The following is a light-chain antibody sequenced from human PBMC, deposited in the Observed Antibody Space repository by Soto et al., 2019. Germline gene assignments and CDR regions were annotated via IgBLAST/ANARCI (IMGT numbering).Light chain of an antibody. J-gene: IGKJ5*01. CDR3: QQYNNWPRT. CDR1: QSVSSY. CDR2: GVS. Sequence: EIVLAQSPGIVSLSPGERATLSCRASQSVSSYLAWYQHKPGQAPRLLIYGVSTRDTGVPDRFSGSASGTEFTLTISSLQSEDFAVYYCQQYNNWPRTFGQGTRLEIK. V-gene: IGKV3-15*01.